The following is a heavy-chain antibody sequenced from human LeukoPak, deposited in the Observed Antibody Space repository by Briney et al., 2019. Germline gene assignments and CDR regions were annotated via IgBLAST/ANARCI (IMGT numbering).Heavy chain of an antibody. CDR1: GFTFSSYG. J-gene: IGHJ3*02. V-gene: IGHV3-30*02. CDR2: IWYDGSNK. D-gene: IGHD3-16*01. CDR3: AKDSFGDQDAFDI. Sequence: PGGSLRLSCAASGFTFSSYGMHWVRQAPGKGLEWVAVIWYDGSNKYYADSVKGRFTISRDNSKNTLYLQMNSLRAEDTAVYYCAKDSFGDQDAFDIWGQGTMVTVSS.